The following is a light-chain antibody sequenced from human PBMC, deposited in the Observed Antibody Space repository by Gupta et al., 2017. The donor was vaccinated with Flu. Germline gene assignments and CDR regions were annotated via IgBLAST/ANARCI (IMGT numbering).Light chain of an antibody. V-gene: IGLV3-1*01. CDR1: VLDDKY. J-gene: IGLJ6*01. CDR2: QNN. CDR3: QAWHKCMFV. Sequence: YELIQSASVSVSLRQTVTITCSGGVLDDKYVSWFQQRPGHPPLLISYQNNKRSSGIPQRFSGSTSVIRATIAISESEDSDDGSYYCQAWHKCMFVFGGGTKVTVL.